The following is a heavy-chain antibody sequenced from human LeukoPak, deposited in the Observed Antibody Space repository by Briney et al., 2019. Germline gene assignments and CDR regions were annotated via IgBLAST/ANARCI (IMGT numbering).Heavy chain of an antibody. V-gene: IGHV1-69*05. J-gene: IGHJ4*02. CDR1: GGTLSSYA. CDR2: IIPIFGTA. CDR3: ARDGLAATKELDY. Sequence: GSSVKVSCKASGGTLSSYAISWVRQAPGQGLEWMGRIIPIFGTANYAQKFQGRVTITTDESTSTAYMELSSLRSEDTAVYYCARDGLAATKELDYWGQGTLVTVSS. D-gene: IGHD2-15*01.